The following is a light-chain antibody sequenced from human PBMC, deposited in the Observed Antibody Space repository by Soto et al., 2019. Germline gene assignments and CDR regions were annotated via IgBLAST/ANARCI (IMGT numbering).Light chain of an antibody. CDR1: SSDVGSYDL. J-gene: IGLJ7*01. Sequence: QSALTQPASVSGSPGQSITISCTGTSSDVGSYDLVSWYQHHSGKAPKIIIYEVNKRPSGVSNRFSGSKSGDTASLTISGLQSEDEAAYYCCSYLGSSTVFGGGTQLTVL. CDR3: CSYLGSSTV. CDR2: EVN. V-gene: IGLV2-23*02.